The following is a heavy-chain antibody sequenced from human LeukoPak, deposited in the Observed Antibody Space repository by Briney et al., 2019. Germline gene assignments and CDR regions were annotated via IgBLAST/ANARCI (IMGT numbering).Heavy chain of an antibody. CDR3: ARESGYYDFWSGYHQYGMDV. J-gene: IGHJ6*02. D-gene: IGHD3-3*01. CDR1: GGSISRSSYI. CDR2: IYYSGST. Sequence: SETLSLTCTVSGGSISRSSYIWGWIRQPPGKGLEWIGYIYYSGSTNYNPSLKSRVTISVDTSKNQFSLKLSSVTAADTAVYYCARESGYYDFWSGYHQYGMDVWGQGTTVTVSS. V-gene: IGHV4-61*01.